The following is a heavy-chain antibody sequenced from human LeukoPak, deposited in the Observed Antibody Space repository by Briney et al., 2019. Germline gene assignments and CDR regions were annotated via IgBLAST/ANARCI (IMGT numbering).Heavy chain of an antibody. CDR3: ARAQVLWFGKLSVPQSFDH. V-gene: IGHV4-34*01. Sequence: SETLSLTCAVSGESFSDYYWTWIRQSPLKGLEWIGEINHSGRTYYNPSLKSRVTISVDTSKNQFSLMLTSMIAADAAVYYCARAQVLWFGKLSVPQSFDHWGQGTLVTVSS. CDR2: INHSGRT. D-gene: IGHD3-10*01. J-gene: IGHJ4*02. CDR1: GESFSDYY.